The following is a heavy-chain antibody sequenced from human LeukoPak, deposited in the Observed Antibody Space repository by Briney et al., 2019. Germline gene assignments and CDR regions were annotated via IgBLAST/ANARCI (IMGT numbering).Heavy chain of an antibody. Sequence: GALRLSCVASGFTFSSYGMSWVRQAPGKGLVWVSRINSDGSSTNYADSVKGRFAISRDNAKNTLYLQMNSLRAEDTAVYYCVRASSGWYYFDYWGQGTLVTVSS. CDR3: VRASSGWYYFDY. CDR1: GFTFSSYG. V-gene: IGHV3-74*01. D-gene: IGHD6-19*01. J-gene: IGHJ4*02. CDR2: INSDGSST.